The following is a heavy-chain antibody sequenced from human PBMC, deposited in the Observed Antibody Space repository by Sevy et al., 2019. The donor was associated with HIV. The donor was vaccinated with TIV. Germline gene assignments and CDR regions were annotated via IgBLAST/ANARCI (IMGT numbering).Heavy chain of an antibody. V-gene: IGHV1-3*01. D-gene: IGHD6-13*01. CDR1: GYLFISFV. J-gene: IGHJ4*02. Sequence: ASVKVSCKASGYLFISFVMHWVRQAPGQRLEWVGWINVRNGNTKCSQKFQDRVTIARDASTSTTYMELTSLTSEDTAIYYCTTEAKQQLSQYFFDFWGQGTLVTVSS. CDR2: INVRNGNT. CDR3: TTEAKQQLSQYFFDF.